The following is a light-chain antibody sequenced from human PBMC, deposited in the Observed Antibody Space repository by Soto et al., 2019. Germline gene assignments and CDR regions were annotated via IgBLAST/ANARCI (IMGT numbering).Light chain of an antibody. CDR1: QSVSSN. V-gene: IGKV3-15*01. CDR2: GAS. J-gene: IGKJ2*01. CDR3: HQYNNWPYT. Sequence: EIVMTQSPATLSVSPGERATLSCRASQSVSSNLAWYQQKPGQAPRLLIYGASTRATSIPARFSGSGSGTEFTLIISSLQSEDFAVYYCHQYNNWPYTFGQGTKLEIK.